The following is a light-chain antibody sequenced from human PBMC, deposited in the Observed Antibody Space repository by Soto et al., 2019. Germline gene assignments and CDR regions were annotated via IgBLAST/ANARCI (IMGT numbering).Light chain of an antibody. Sequence: EIVMTQSPATLSVSPGASATLSCRASHRVSTYLAWYQQKPGQAPRLLIYDVSTRATGIPDRFSGSGSGTEFTLTISSLHFEDFAVYYCQQYNNWPLTFGGGTKVEIK. J-gene: IGKJ4*01. V-gene: IGKV3-15*01. CDR2: DVS. CDR3: QQYNNWPLT. CDR1: HRVSTY.